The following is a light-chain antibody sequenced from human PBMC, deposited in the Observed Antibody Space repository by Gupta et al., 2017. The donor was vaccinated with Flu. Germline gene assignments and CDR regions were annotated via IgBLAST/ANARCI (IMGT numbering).Light chain of an antibody. V-gene: IGLV4-69*01. J-gene: IGLJ2*01. CDR3: QTWDTGIVV. CDR1: SGHSNYA. CDR2: LNSDGSH. Sequence: QVVLTQSPSASASLGTSVKLTCSLSSGHSNYAIAWHQQQPEKGPRYLMSLNSDGSHIKGDGIPDRFSGSSSGAERYLTISSLQSEDEADYYCQTWDTGIVVFGGGTKLTV.